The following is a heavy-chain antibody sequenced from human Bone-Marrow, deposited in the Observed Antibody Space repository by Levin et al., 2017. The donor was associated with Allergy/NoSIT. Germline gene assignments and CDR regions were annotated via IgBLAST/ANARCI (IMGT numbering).Heavy chain of an antibody. J-gene: IGHJ4*02. CDR2: ISYSGTT. Sequence: SETLSLTCIVSGGSISSNEYYWGWIRQPPGKGLEWIGSISYSGTTYYSPSLKSRVTISVDTPKNQFSLKLTSVTAADTAVYYCSRGGDYVWGSYRYKGDYWGQGTLVSVSS. D-gene: IGHD3-16*02. CDR1: GGSISSNEYY. CDR3: SRGGDYVWGSYRYKGDY. V-gene: IGHV4-39*01.